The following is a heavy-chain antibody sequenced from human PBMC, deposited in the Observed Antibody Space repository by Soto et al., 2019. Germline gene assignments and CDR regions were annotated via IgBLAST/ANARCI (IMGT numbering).Heavy chain of an antibody. CDR2: IYWDDDN. CDR3: AHRLAASTSGDSEPTNSFDY. D-gene: IGHD2-15*01. CDR1: GFSLSTSGVG. V-gene: IGHV2-5*02. J-gene: IGHJ4*02. Sequence: QITLKESGPTLVKPTQTLTLTCTFSGFSLSTSGVGVGWIRQPPGKALEWLALIYWDDDNRYSPSLRSRRTLTKDTSKNPVVLTMNDLDPADTATYSCAHRLAASTSGDSEPTNSFDYWGQGTLVTVSS.